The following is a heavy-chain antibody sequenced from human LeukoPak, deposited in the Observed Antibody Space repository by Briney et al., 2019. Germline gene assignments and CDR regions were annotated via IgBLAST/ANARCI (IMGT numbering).Heavy chain of an antibody. V-gene: IGHV1-18*04. CDR3: AVDSYGYGYYFDY. J-gene: IGHJ4*02. CDR1: GYTFTGYY. D-gene: IGHD5-18*01. Sequence: ASVKVSCKASGYTFTGYYMHWVRQAPGQGLEWMGWISAYNGNTNYAQKLQGRVTMTTDTSTSTAYMELRSLRSDDTAVYYCAVDSYGYGYYFDYWGQGTLVTVSS. CDR2: ISAYNGNT.